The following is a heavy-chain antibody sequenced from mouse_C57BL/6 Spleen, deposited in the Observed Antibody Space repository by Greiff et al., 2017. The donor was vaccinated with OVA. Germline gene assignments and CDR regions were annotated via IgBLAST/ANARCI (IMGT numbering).Heavy chain of an antibody. J-gene: IGHJ4*01. CDR1: GYTFTEYT. Sequence: QVQLQQSGAELVKPGASVKLSCKASGYTFTEYTIHWVKQRSGQGLEWIGWFYPGSGSIKYNEKFKDKATLTADKSSSTVYMELSRVTSEDSAVYFCARHEGYYSNWGYYAMDYWGQGTSVTVSS. CDR2: FYPGSGSI. D-gene: IGHD2-5*01. V-gene: IGHV1-62-2*01. CDR3: ARHEGYYSNWGYYAMDY.